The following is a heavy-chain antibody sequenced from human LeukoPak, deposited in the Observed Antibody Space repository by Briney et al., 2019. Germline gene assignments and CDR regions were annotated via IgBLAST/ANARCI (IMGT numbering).Heavy chain of an antibody. J-gene: IGHJ2*01. D-gene: IGHD1-7*01. Sequence: ASVKVSCKASGYTFTSYGISWVRQAPGQGLEWMGWISAYNGNTNYAQKLQGRVTMTTDTSTSTAYMELRSLRSDDTAVYYCARNGNWNYLDTDWYFDLWGRGTLVTVSS. CDR2: ISAYNGNT. V-gene: IGHV1-18*01. CDR1: GYTFTSYG. CDR3: ARNGNWNYLDTDWYFDL.